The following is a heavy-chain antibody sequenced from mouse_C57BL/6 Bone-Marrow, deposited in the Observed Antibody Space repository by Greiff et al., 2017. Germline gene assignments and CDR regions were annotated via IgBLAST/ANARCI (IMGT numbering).Heavy chain of an antibody. V-gene: IGHV5-9-1*02. D-gene: IGHD2-12*01. CDR1: GFTFSSYA. CDR2: ISSGGDYI. Sequence: EVKLLESGEGLVKPGGSLTLSCAASGFTFSSYAMSWVRQTPEKRLEWVGYISSGGDYIYYADTVKGRITISSDNARNTLSLQMSSLKSEDAAMYYYSRERYPRYDVGCAMDYWGQGTSVTVSA. J-gene: IGHJ4*01. CDR3: SRERYPRYDVGCAMDY.